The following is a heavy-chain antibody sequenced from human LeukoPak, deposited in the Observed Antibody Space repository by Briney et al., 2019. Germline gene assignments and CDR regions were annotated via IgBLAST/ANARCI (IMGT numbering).Heavy chain of an antibody. J-gene: IGHJ4*02. V-gene: IGHV3-53*01. CDR3: ARRAGAYSHPYDY. Sequence: GGSLRLSCTVSGFTVSSNSMSWVRQAPGKGLEWVSFIYSGTTHYSDSVKGRFTISRDNSKNTLYLQMNSLRAEDTAVYYCARRAGAYSHPYDYWGQGALVTVSS. D-gene: IGHD4/OR15-4a*01. CDR2: IYSGTT. CDR1: GFTVSSNS.